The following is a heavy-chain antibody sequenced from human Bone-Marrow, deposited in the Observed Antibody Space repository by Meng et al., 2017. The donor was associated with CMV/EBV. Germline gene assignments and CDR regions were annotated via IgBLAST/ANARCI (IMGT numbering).Heavy chain of an antibody. J-gene: IGHJ4*02. CDR3: ARDGTWLRFLEWLFDY. Sequence: GGSLRLSCAASGFTFSSHWMHWVRQAPGKGLVCVSHINADGSSTSYADSVKGRFTISRDNAKNTLYLQMNSLRAEDTAVYYCARDGTWLRFLEWLFDYWGQGTPVTVSS. V-gene: IGHV3-74*01. D-gene: IGHD3-3*01. CDR1: GFTFSSHW. CDR2: INADGSST.